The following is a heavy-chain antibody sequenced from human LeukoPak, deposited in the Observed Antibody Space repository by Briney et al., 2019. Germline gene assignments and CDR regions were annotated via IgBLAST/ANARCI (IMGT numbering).Heavy chain of an antibody. CDR3: ARQRWGDGLDPLFDI. CDR2: IYYSGST. J-gene: IGHJ3*02. CDR1: GGSISSSSYY. V-gene: IGHV4-39*01. D-gene: IGHD3-16*01. Sequence: SETLSLTCTVSGGSISSSSYYWGWIRQPPGKGLEWIGSIYYSGSTYYNPSLKSRVTIPVDTSKNQFSLKLSSVTAADTAVYYCARQRWGDGLDPLFDIWGQGIMVTVSS.